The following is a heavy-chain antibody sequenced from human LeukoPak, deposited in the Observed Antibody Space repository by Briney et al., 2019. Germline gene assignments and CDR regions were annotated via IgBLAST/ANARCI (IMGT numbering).Heavy chain of an antibody. CDR1: GVSISSGDHY. J-gene: IGHJ4*02. V-gene: IGHV4-30-4*08. CDR2: ISYSGST. D-gene: IGHD1-7*01. CDR3: ARGELTMTGTFDY. Sequence: SLTLSLTCTVSGVSISSGDHYWSWIRQPPGKGLEWIGYISYSGSTYYNPSLKSRVTISSNRSKNQFSLKLGSVTAADTAVYYCARGELTMTGTFDYWGQGTLVTVSS.